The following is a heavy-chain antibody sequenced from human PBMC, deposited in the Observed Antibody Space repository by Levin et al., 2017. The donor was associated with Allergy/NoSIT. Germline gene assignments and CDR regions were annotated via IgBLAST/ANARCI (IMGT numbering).Heavy chain of an antibody. V-gene: IGHV3-64D*06. D-gene: IGHD3-22*01. CDR3: VKARESFYDSRSDY. CDR2: IRNNGGST. Sequence: GESLKISCSASGFTFSNYAMHWVRQAPGKGLEYVSAIRNNGGSTYYTDSVKGRFTISRDNSKNTLYLQMSSLRAEDTAVYYCVKARESFYDSRSDYWGQGTLVTVSS. J-gene: IGHJ4*02. CDR1: GFTFSNYA.